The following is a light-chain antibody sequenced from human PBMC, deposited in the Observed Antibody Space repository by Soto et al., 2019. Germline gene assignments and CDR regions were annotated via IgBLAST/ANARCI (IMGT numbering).Light chain of an antibody. J-gene: IGKJ2*01. CDR1: QSVTNNF. CDR2: GAS. CDR3: QQYGRSPLLYT. V-gene: IGKV3-20*01. Sequence: EMVLTQSPGTLSLSPGERATLSCRASQSVTNNFLAWYQQKPGQAPRLLIYGASTRAAGVPDRFSGSGSGTDFTLTINRLEPEDFAVYYCQQYGRSPLLYTFGQGTKLGVK.